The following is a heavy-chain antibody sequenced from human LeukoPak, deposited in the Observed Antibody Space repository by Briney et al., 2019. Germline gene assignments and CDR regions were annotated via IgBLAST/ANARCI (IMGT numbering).Heavy chain of an antibody. CDR2: ITGSGGGT. CDR1: GFTFSSNA. D-gene: IGHD3-16*01. CDR3: AKDLGDTGY. Sequence: PGGSLRLSCVASGFTFSSNAMSWARQAPGKGLEWVSAITGSGGGTYYADSVTGRFTISRDTSKNTLYLQMNSRRAEDTAIYYCAKDLGDTGYWGQGTLVTVSS. V-gene: IGHV3-23*01. J-gene: IGHJ4*02.